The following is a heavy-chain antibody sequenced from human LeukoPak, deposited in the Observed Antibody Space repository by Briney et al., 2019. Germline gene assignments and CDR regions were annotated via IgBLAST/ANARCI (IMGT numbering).Heavy chain of an antibody. CDR3: ASGGYCGDTSCYPNYFDP. CDR1: GGSLRNYF. Sequence: SETLSLTCTVSGGSLRNYFWSWIRQPPGKGLEWIGYIYYSGSTNYNYNPSLKSRVSISVDTSKSQFSLKLSSVTAADTAVYYCASGGYCGDTSCYPNYFDPWGQGTLVTVSS. J-gene: IGHJ5*02. CDR2: IYYSGSTNY. D-gene: IGHD2-2*01. V-gene: IGHV4-59*01.